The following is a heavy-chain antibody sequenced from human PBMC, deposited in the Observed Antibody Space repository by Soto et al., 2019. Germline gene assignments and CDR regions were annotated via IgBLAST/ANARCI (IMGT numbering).Heavy chain of an antibody. CDR2: INPSGGST. J-gene: IGHJ4*02. CDR1: GYTFTNYY. Sequence: QVQLVQSGAEVKKPGASVKISCKASGYTFTNYYIHWVRHAPGQGLEWMGIINPSGGSTSYAQKFQGRVTMTRDTSMNTVYMDLSSLRSEDTAVYYCARGGDSGTYTFDYWGQGTLVTVSS. CDR3: ARGGDSGTYTFDY. V-gene: IGHV1-46*03. D-gene: IGHD3-10*01.